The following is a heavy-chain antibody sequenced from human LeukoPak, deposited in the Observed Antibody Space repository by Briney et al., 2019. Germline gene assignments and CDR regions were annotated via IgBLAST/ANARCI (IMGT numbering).Heavy chain of an antibody. D-gene: IGHD2-8*01. CDR1: GFTFSTYW. CDR2: INSDGSST. J-gene: IGHJ4*02. V-gene: IGHV3-74*01. CDR3: AREGLGYCPNGICYGGGPFDY. Sequence: AGGSLRLSCAASGFTFSTYWMHWVRQAPGKGLVWVSRINSDGSSTSYADSVKGRFTISRDNAKNTLYLQMNSLRAEDTAVYYCAREGLGYCPNGICYGGGPFDYWGQGTLVTVSS.